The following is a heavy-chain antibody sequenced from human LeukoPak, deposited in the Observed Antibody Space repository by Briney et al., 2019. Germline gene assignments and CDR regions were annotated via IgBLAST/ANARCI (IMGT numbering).Heavy chain of an antibody. Sequence: SVKVSCKASGGTFSSFTFNWVRQAPGQGLEWMGMIIPIFSTPDYAQNFQGRVTITADKTTSTVYMELSSLISDDTAVYYCARRSTASEHPDSRGYKEYWGQGTLVTVSS. D-gene: IGHD1-14*01. CDR3: ARRSTASEHPDSRGYKEY. V-gene: IGHV1-69*08. J-gene: IGHJ4*02. CDR2: IIPIFSTP. CDR1: GGTFSSFT.